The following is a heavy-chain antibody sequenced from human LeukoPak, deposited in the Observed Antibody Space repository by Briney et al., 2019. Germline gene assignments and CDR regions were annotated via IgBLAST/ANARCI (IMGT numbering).Heavy chain of an antibody. CDR1: GGSISSSTDY. D-gene: IGHD3-9*01. CDR3: ARGPVILRYFDRSSEFDP. Sequence: PSETLSLTCTVSGGSISSSTDYWGWIRQPPGKGLEWIANIYYSGSTYYNPSLKSRVTISVDTSKNQFSLKLSSVTAADTAVYYCARGPVILRYFDRSSEFDPWGQGTLVTVSS. CDR2: IYYSGST. V-gene: IGHV4-39*07. J-gene: IGHJ5*02.